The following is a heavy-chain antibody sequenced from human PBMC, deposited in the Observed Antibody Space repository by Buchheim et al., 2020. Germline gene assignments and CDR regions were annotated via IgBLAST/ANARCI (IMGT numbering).Heavy chain of an antibody. CDR1: GFTFSNAW. J-gene: IGHJ2*01. D-gene: IGHD4-17*01. Sequence: EVQLVESGGGLVKPGGSLRLSCAASGFTFSNAWMNWVRQAPGKGLEWVGRIISKTDGGTKDYAAPVKGRFTISRDDSKNTLYLQMNSLKTEDTAVYYCTTFSHDYGDYVYRYFDLWGRGTL. V-gene: IGHV3-15*07. CDR2: IISKTDGGTK. CDR3: TTFSHDYGDYVYRYFDL.